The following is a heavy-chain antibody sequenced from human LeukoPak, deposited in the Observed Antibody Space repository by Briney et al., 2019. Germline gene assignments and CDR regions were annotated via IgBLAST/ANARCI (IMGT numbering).Heavy chain of an antibody. J-gene: IGHJ4*02. CDR2: IDPSDSYT. V-gene: IGHV5-10-1*01. CDR1: GYSFTSYW. Sequence: GGSLKISCKGSGYSFTSYWISWVRQMPGKGLEWMGRIDPSDSYTNYSPSFQGHVTISADKSISTAYLQWSSLRASDTAMYYCARQGSGSYYVDYWGQGTLVTVSS. CDR3: ARQGSGSYYVDY. D-gene: IGHD3-10*01.